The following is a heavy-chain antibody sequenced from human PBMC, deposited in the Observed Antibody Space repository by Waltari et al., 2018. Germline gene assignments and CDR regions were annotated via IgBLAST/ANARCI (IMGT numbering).Heavy chain of an antibody. CDR2: IIPILCTA. V-gene: IGHV1-69*05. D-gene: IGHD7-27*01. J-gene: IGHJ5*02. CDR3: ATFKTGDYNWFDP. Sequence: QVQLVQSGAEVKKPGSSVKVSCKASGGTFSSYAISWVRQAPGQGLEWMGGIIPILCTANYAQKFQGRVTITTDESTSTAYMELSSLRSEDTAVYYCATFKTGDYNWFDPWGQGTLVTVSS. CDR1: GGTFSSYA.